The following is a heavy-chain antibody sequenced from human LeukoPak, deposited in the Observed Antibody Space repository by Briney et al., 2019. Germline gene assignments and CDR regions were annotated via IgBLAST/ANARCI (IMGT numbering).Heavy chain of an antibody. Sequence: GASVKVSCKASGYTFTSYYMHWVRQAPGQGLEWMGIINPSGGSTSYAQKFRGRVTMTRDTSTSTVYMELSSLRSEDTAVYYCARDSGTGITMIVVVTDAFDIWGQGTMVTVSS. J-gene: IGHJ3*02. CDR1: GYTFTSYY. D-gene: IGHD3-22*01. CDR2: INPSGGST. V-gene: IGHV1-46*03. CDR3: ARDSGTGITMIVVVTDAFDI.